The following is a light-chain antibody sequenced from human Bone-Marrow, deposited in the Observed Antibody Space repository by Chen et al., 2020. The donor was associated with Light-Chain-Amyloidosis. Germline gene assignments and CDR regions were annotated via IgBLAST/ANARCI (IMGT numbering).Light chain of an antibody. J-gene: IGKJ4*01. V-gene: IGKV3-20*01. CDR3: QQYGTSPLT. CDR1: QTISSNY. CDR2: GSS. Sequence: EIVLPQSPGTLSLSPGEGANRSCRASQTISSNYLTWYQQRFGQAPRLLIYGSSSRATGIPDRFTGSGSGTDFTLTINRLEPEDFAMYYCQQYGTSPLTFGGGTKVEIK.